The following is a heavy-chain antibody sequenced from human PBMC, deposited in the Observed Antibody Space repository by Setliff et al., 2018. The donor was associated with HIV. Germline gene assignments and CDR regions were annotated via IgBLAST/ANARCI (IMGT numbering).Heavy chain of an antibody. V-gene: IGHV4-59*11. CDR1: GGSINNHH. D-gene: IGHD3-22*01. J-gene: IGHJ4*02. Sequence: PSETLSLTCTVSGGSINNHHWSWIRQPPGKGLEWIGYIYYSGSTNYNPFLKSRITISLDTSKNQFSLKLRSVSAADTAVYFCARFASSDSSGYHYYFDYWGKRTLVTVS. CDR2: IYYSGST. CDR3: ARFASSDSSGYHYYFDY.